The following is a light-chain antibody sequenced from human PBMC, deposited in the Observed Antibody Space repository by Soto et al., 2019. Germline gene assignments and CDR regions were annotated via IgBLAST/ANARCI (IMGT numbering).Light chain of an antibody. V-gene: IGLV1-47*01. Sequence: QSVLTQPPSASGTPGQRVTISCSGSSSNIGSNYVYWYQQLPGTAPKLLIYRNNQRPSGVPDRFSGSKSGTSASLAISGLRSEDEADYYCAAWDDSLSGPGVFGGGTKLTVL. J-gene: IGLJ2*01. CDR1: SSNIGSNY. CDR3: AAWDDSLSGPGV. CDR2: RNN.